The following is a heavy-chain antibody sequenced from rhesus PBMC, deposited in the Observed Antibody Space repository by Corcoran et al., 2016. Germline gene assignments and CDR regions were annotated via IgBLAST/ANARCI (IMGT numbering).Heavy chain of an antibody. CDR3: ARARITHFDY. CDR1: GGSISSSNW. D-gene: IGHD4-11*01. CDR2: IYGIGIST. V-gene: IGHV4S11*01. Sequence: QVQLQESGPGLVKPSETMSLTCAVSGGSISSSNWWSGIRQTPGKGLEWIGYIYGIGISTNYNPSLKSRVTLSVDTSKNQLSLKLSSVTTADTAVYYCARARITHFDYWGQGVLVTVSS. J-gene: IGHJ4*01.